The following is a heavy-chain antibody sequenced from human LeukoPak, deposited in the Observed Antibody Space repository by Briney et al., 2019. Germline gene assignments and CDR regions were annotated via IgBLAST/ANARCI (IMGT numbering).Heavy chain of an antibody. CDR2: INPNSGGT. CDR1: LYTFTGYY. CDR3: AADRGHYYPEYYFDY. Sequence: ASVTVSCKASLYTFTGYYMHWVRQAPGQGLEWMGWINPNSGGTNYAQKFQGRVTITRDMSTSTAYMELSSLRSEDTAVYYCAADRGHYYPEYYFDYWGQGTLVTVSS. D-gene: IGHD1-26*01. J-gene: IGHJ4*02. V-gene: IGHV1-2*02.